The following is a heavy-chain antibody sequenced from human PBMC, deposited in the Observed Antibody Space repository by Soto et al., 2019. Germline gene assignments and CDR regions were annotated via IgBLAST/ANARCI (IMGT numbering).Heavy chain of an antibody. V-gene: IGHV4-31*11. CDR1: DGSIRNGGYC. D-gene: IGHD2-15*01. CDR3: ARERGYCSGGSCYPNYYYYYGMDV. Sequence: PSLSLSIAGAVSDGSIRNGGYCWSWMQQKRGKRGEWIGYIYYSGSTYYNPSLKSRVTISVDTSKNQFSLKLSSVTAADTAVYYCARERGYCSGGSCYPNYYYYYGMDVWGQGTTVTVSS. CDR2: IYYSGST. J-gene: IGHJ6*02.